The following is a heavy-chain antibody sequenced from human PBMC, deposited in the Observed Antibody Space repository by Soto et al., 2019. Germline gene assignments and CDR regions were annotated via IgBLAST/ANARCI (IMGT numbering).Heavy chain of an antibody. Sequence: QVHLVQSGAEVKKPGASVKVSCKASGYTFTTYGITWVRQAPGQGLEWMGWISAYNANTNYAQKFQGRVAMTTDTSTRTAYMELRSLRSDDTAVYYCARRAGTSHHFDYWGPGTQVTVSS. V-gene: IGHV1-18*01. CDR1: GYTFTTYG. CDR3: ARRAGTSHHFDY. D-gene: IGHD1-7*01. J-gene: IGHJ4*02. CDR2: ISAYNANT.